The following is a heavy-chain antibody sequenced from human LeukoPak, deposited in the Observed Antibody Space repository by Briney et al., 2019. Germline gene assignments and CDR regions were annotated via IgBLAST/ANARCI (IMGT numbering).Heavy chain of an antibody. V-gene: IGHV3-30-3*01. CDR3: ARQQQLDY. Sequence: PGGSLRLSCAASGFTFSSYAMHWVRQAPGKGLEWVAVISYDGSNKYYADSVKGRFTISRDNSKNTLYLQMSSLRAEDTAVYYCARQQQLDYWGQGTLVTVSS. CDR2: ISYDGSNK. D-gene: IGHD6-13*01. J-gene: IGHJ4*02. CDR1: GFTFSSYA.